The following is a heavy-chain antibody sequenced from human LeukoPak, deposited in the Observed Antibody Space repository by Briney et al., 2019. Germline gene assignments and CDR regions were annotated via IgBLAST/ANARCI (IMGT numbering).Heavy chain of an antibody. CDR2: ITGSGSST. CDR1: GVTLSSHV. V-gene: IGHV3-23*01. Sequence: GGSLRLSCEVSGVTLSSHVPSWVRQAPGKGLEWVSAITGSGSSTYYADSVKGRFTISRDNSKNTLYLQMNSLRAEDTAVYYCARVVTSSGWYEDSWGQGTLVTVSS. D-gene: IGHD6-19*01. J-gene: IGHJ4*02. CDR3: ARVVTSSGWYEDS.